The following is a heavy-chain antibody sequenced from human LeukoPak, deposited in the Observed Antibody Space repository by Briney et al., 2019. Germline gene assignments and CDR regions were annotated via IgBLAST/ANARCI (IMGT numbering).Heavy chain of an antibody. D-gene: IGHD2-2*01. CDR3: AARDCSTTSCYAGLFDY. Sequence: GGSLRLSCAASGLIVSNKYMSWVRQAPGKGLEWVSSLYSDDGTYYADSVKGRFTISRDSSKNTVYLQMNSLGAEDTAMYFCAARDCSTTSCYAGLFDYWGQGILVTVSS. V-gene: IGHV3-53*01. CDR2: LYSDDGT. CDR1: GLIVSNKY. J-gene: IGHJ4*02.